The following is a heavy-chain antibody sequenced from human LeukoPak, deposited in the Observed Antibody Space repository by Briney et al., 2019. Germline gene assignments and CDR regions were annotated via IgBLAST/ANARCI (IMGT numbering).Heavy chain of an antibody. CDR3: AGDNSGWYFES. Sequence: PSETLSLTCTVSGGSISSHYWSWIRQSPGKGLEWIAYIYYSGGSTNYNPSLKSRVTISADTSKNQFSLRLSSVTAADTAVYYCAGDNSGWYFESWGQGILVTVSS. V-gene: IGHV4-59*11. CDR1: GGSISSHY. D-gene: IGHD5-12*01. J-gene: IGHJ4*02. CDR2: IYYSGGST.